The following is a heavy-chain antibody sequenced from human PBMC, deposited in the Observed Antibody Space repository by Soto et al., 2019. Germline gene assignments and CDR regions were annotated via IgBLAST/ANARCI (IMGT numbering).Heavy chain of an antibody. CDR2: ISRSSSTI. CDR1: GFTFSSYR. D-gene: IGHD4-17*01. V-gene: IGHV3-48*02. J-gene: IGHJ4*02. CDR3: AREVDDYGDFGPRGFDY. Sequence: EVQLVESGGGLVQPGGSLRLSCAASGFTFSSYRMNWVRQAPGKGLEWVSYISRSSSTIYYADSVKGRFTISRDNAKNSLYLQMNSLRDEDTAVYYCAREVDDYGDFGPRGFDYWGQGTLVTVSS.